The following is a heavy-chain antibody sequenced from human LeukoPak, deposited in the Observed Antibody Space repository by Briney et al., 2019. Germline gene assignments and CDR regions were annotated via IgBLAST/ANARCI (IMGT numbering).Heavy chain of an antibody. CDR3: AKGMTTVVTPEYFQH. Sequence: GGSLRLSCAASGFTFSTYYMNWVRQAPGKGLEWVSSISSSSTYIYYADSVKGRFTISRDNAKNSLYLQMNSLRAEDTAVYYCAKGMTTVVTPEYFQHWGQGTLVTVSS. D-gene: IGHD4-23*01. J-gene: IGHJ1*01. CDR2: ISSSSTYI. CDR1: GFTFSTYY. V-gene: IGHV3-21*04.